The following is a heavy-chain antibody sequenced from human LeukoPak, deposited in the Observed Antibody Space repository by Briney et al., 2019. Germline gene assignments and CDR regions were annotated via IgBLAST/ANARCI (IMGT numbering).Heavy chain of an antibody. CDR3: TRSPSPYSSGWYFDY. Sequence: SQTLSLTCAISGDSVSINSAAWNWIRQTPSRGLEWLGRTYQRSKWYNDYAVSVKSRITINPDISKNQFSLQLNSVTPEDTAVYYCTRSPSPYSSGWYFDYWGQGTLVTVSS. CDR2: TYQRSKWYN. CDR1: GDSVSINSAA. D-gene: IGHD6-19*01. V-gene: IGHV6-1*01. J-gene: IGHJ4*02.